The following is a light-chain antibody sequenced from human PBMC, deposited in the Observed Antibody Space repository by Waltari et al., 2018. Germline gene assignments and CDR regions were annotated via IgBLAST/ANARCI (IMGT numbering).Light chain of an antibody. V-gene: IGLV2-11*01. CDR2: DVS. CDR1: SNDVGGYKY. Sequence: QSALTQPRSVSGSPGQSVTISCSGTSNDVGGYKYVSWYQQPPGKAPKRTIYDVSKRPSGVPKRFSGSKSGSTASLIISGLQSEDEAVYFCCSYAGSSSLVFGGGSSLTVL. CDR3: CSYAGSSSLV. J-gene: IGLJ3*02.